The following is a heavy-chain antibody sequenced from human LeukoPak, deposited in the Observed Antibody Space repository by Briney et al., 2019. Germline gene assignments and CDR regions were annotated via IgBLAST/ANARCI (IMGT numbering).Heavy chain of an antibody. D-gene: IGHD3-10*01. CDR2: INPNSGGT. V-gene: IGHV1-2*02. CDR3: ARAPYYSDAFDI. Sequence: ASVKVSCKASGYTFTSYGISWVRQAPGQGLEWMGWINPNSGGTNYAQKFQGRVTMTRDTSISTAYMELSRLRSDDTAVYYCARAPYYSDAFDIWGQGTMVTVSS. CDR1: GYTFTSYG. J-gene: IGHJ3*02.